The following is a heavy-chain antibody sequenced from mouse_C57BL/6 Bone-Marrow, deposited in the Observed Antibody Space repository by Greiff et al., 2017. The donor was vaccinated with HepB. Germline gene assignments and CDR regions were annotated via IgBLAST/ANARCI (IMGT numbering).Heavy chain of an antibody. D-gene: IGHD2-2*01. V-gene: IGHV1-54*01. CDR2: INPGSGGT. CDR3: ARGYAYYFDY. CDR1: GYAFTNYL. J-gene: IGHJ2*01. Sequence: QVQLQQSGAELVRPGPSVKVSCKASGYAFTNYLIEWVKQRPGQGLEWIGVINPGSGGTNYNEKFKGKATLTADKSSSTAYMQLSSLTSEDSAVYFCARGYAYYFDYWGQGTTLTVSS.